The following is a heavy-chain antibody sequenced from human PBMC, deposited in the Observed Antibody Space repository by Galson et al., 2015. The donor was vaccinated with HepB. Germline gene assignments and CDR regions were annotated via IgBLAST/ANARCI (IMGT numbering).Heavy chain of an antibody. D-gene: IGHD6-19*01. CDR3: VRGAGWFFDF. V-gene: IGHV3-7*01. CDR2: IKADGSDI. J-gene: IGHJ4*02. Sequence: SLRLSCAASGFTFSGRYMSWVRQAPGKGLEWVAIIKADGSDIHYVESVKGRFTISRDNAKKSLSLQMNSLRVEDTAVYFCVRGAGWFFDFWGQGTLVTVSS. CDR1: GFTFSGRY.